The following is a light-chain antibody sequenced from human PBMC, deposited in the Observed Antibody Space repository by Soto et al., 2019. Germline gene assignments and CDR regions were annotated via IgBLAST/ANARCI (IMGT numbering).Light chain of an antibody. CDR1: SSDVGGYNY. Sequence: QSALTQPASVSGSPGQSITISCTGTSSDVGGYNYVSWYQQHPGKAPKLMIYEVSNRPSGVSNRFSGSKSGNTASLTISGRQAEDEADYYCSSYTSSSPYVFGTGTMLTVL. CDR3: SSYTSSSPYV. J-gene: IGLJ1*01. V-gene: IGLV2-14*01. CDR2: EVS.